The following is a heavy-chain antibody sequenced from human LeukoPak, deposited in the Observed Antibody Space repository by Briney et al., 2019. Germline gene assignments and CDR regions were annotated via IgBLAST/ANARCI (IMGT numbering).Heavy chain of an antibody. D-gene: IGHD3-10*01. J-gene: IGHJ4*02. CDR3: ARDMYDNGWSSFDY. Sequence: GGSLRLSCAASGFTFSNYAMHWVRQAPGKGLEWVAVISFDGTNKYYANSVQGRFTISRDNSKNTLYLQMNSLRAEDSALYYCARDMYDNGWSSFDYWGQGALVTVSS. CDR1: GFTFSNYA. V-gene: IGHV3-30-3*01. CDR2: ISFDGTNK.